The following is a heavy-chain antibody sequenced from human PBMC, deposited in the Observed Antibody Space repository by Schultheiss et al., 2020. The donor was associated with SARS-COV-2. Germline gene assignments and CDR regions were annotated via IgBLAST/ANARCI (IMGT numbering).Heavy chain of an antibody. V-gene: IGHV3-48*01. J-gene: IGHJ4*02. CDR2: ISSSSSTI. CDR1: GFTFSSYS. Sequence: GGSLRLSCAASGFTFSSYSMNWVRQAPGKGLEWVSYISSSSSTIYYADSVKGRFTISRDNSKNTLYLQMNSLRAEDTAVYYCARVKGYSYGQFDYWGQGTLGTVSS. D-gene: IGHD5-18*01. CDR3: ARVKGYSYGQFDY.